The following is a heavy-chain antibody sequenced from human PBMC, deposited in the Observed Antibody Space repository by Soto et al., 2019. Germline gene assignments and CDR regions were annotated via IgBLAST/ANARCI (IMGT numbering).Heavy chain of an antibody. V-gene: IGHV4-39*01. CDR2: IYYSGRT. CDR1: GGSISSSSYH. J-gene: IGHJ6*02. CDR3: ARGGYCSGGSCAYMGHYYYYGMDV. D-gene: IGHD2-15*01. Sequence: SETLSLTCTVSGGSISSSSYHWGWIRQPPGKGLEWIGSIYYSGRTYYNPSLKSRVTISLDTSNNQFSLKVSSVTAADMAVYYCARGGYCSGGSCAYMGHYYYYGMDVWGQGTTVTVSS.